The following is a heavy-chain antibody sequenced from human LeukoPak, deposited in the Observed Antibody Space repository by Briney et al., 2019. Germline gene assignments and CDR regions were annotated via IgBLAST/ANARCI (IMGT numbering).Heavy chain of an antibody. V-gene: IGHV3-21*01. J-gene: IGHJ3*02. D-gene: IGHD1-26*01. CDR2: ISSSSRYI. CDR1: GFTFSSYS. CDR3: ARDRVPDGYVVGAGQDDALDI. Sequence: GGSLRLSCAASGFTFSSYSMNWVRQAPGKGLEWVSSISSSSRYIYYADSAKGRFTISRDNAKNSLYLQMNSLRAEDTAVYYCARDRVPDGYVVGAGQDDALDIWGQGTMVTVSS.